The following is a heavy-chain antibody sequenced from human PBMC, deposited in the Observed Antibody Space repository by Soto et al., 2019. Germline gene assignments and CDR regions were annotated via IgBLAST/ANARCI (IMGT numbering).Heavy chain of an antibody. J-gene: IGHJ4*02. Sequence: SETLSLTCTVSGGSISSGDYYWSWIRQPPGKGLEWIEYIYYSGSTYYNPSLKSRVTISVDTSKNQFSLKLSSVTAADTAVYYFASGEFGELLYWGQGTLVTVSS. V-gene: IGHV4-30-4*01. CDR2: IYYSGST. D-gene: IGHD3-10*01. CDR3: ASGEFGELLY. CDR1: GGSISSGDYY.